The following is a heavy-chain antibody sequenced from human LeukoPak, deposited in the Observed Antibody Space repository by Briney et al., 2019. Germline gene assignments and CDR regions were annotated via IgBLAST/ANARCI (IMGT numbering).Heavy chain of an antibody. CDR2: TYYRSKWYN. Sequence: QTPSLTCAISGDSVSSNSAAWTWIRQSPSRGLEWLGRTYYRSKWYNDYAVSWKSRLTISPDTSKNQFSLQLNSVTPEDTAVYYCARDLSGNINFDHRGPGNLGTVSS. CDR3: ARDLSGNINFDH. CDR1: GDSVSSNSAA. J-gene: IGHJ4*02. D-gene: IGHD2/OR15-2a*01. V-gene: IGHV6-1*01.